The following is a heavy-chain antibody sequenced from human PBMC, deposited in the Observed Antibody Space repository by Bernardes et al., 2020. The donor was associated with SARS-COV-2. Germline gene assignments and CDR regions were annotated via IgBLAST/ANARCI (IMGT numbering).Heavy chain of an antibody. V-gene: IGHV3-33*08. CDR2: LRNDGSDY. CDR3: AREGGYCSGGSLACFGMDV. D-gene: IGHD2-15*01. Sequence: GGSLRLSCAASGFNFSNFGMHWVRQAPGQGLEWVAILRNDGSDYNYADSVKGRFTISRDNSKNTLYLQMNSLRAEDTAVYYCAREGGYCSGGSLACFGMDVWGQGTTVTVSS. CDR1: GFNFSNFG. J-gene: IGHJ6*02.